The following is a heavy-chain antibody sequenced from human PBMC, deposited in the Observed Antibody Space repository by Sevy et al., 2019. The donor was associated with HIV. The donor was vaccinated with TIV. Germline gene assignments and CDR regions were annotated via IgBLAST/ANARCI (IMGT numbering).Heavy chain of an antibody. V-gene: IGHV4-39*01. CDR2: ISYTGRT. Sequence: SETLSLTCTVSGVSISGGAYYWGWIRQPPGKGLEWIGSISYTGRTYSNPSLKSRATISVDTSKNQFSLKLTSVTAADTAVYYCARRGDNNWFDPWGQGTLVTVSS. D-gene: IGHD2-15*01. CDR1: GVSISGGAYY. J-gene: IGHJ5*02. CDR3: ARRGDNNWFDP.